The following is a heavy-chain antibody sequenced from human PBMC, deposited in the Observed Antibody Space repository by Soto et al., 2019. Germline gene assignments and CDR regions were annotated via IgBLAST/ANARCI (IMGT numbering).Heavy chain of an antibody. CDR2: QWFDGSNK. V-gene: IGHV3-33*01. J-gene: IGHJ6*02. Sequence: QVQLVESGGAAVQPGRSLRLSCVGSGFTFSNYGMHWVRQAPGKGLEWVAVQWFDGSNKFHTDSVQGRFTISRDNSQNTLYLQMKSLRAEDTAVYYCARDVGDVMSTIQGHGMDVWGQGTTVTVSS. CDR1: GFTFSNYG. D-gene: IGHD5-12*01. CDR3: ARDVGDVMSTIQGHGMDV.